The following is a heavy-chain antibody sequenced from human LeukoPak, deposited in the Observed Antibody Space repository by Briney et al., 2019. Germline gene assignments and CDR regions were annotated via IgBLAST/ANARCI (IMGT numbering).Heavy chain of an antibody. J-gene: IGHJ4*02. Sequence: PGGSLRLSCAASGFTFRTYAMTWVRQAPGKGLEWVSVISDSGAVTHYADSVKGRFTISRDNSKNKLYLQMNSLRAEDTALYYCAIYISGYAADFDDWGQGTLVTVSS. CDR2: ISDSGAVT. D-gene: IGHD6-19*01. CDR3: AIYISGYAADFDD. V-gene: IGHV3-23*01. CDR1: GFTFRTYA.